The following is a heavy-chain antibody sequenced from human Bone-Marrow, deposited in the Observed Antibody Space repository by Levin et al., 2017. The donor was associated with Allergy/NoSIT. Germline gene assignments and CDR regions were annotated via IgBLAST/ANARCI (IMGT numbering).Heavy chain of an antibody. D-gene: IGHD3-10*01. CDR3: ARHKADFSLVRGLDRAFDI. J-gene: IGHJ4*02. CDR2: LSSSGVT. CDR1: GGALSNSGDF. V-gene: IGHV4-39*01. Sequence: SETLSLTCSVSGGALSNSGDFWGWVRQSPGKGLEWIGTLSSSGVTYYSASLKSRLRISRDMSKNHFSLNLSSVTAADTAVYFCARHKADFSLVRGLDRAFDIWGQGVVVTVSS.